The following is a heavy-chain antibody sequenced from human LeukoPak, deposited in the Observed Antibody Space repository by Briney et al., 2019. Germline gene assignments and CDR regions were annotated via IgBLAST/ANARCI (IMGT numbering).Heavy chain of an antibody. CDR3: VKGSRWELLRDYYYYGMDV. D-gene: IGHD1-26*01. Sequence: GGSLRLSCSASGFTFSSYAMHWVRQAPGKGLEYVSAISSNGGSTYYADSVKGRFTISRDNSKNTLYLQMSSLRAEDTAVYYCVKGSRWELLRDYYYYGMDVWGQGTTVTVSS. CDR1: GFTFSSYA. J-gene: IGHJ6*02. CDR2: ISSNGGST. V-gene: IGHV3-64D*06.